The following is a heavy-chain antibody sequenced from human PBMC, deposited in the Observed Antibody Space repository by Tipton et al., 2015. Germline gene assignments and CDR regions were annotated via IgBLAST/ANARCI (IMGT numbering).Heavy chain of an antibody. CDR3: ATLVDGYSRIP. J-gene: IGHJ5*02. CDR2: IQYSGST. CDR1: SDSISKYY. Sequence: TLSLTCSVSSDSISKYYWSWIRQPPGKELEWIGYIQYSGSTNYNPSLKSRVTISVDTSKNQFSLKLSSVTAADTAVYYCATLVDGYSRIPWGQGTRVTVSS. V-gene: IGHV4-59*01. D-gene: IGHD5-24*01.